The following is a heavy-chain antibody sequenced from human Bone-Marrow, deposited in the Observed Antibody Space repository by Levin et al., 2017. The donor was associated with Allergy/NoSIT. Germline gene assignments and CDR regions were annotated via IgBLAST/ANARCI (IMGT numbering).Heavy chain of an antibody. CDR1: GGSISSSSYY. J-gene: IGHJ4*02. CDR2: IYYSGST. V-gene: IGHV4-39*01. Sequence: NSSETLSLTCTVSGGSISSSSYYWGWIRQPPGKGLEWIGSIYYSGSTYYNPSLKSRVTISVDTSKNQFSLKLSSVTAADTAVYYCARQGRNWNDLLGLDYWGQGTLVTVSS. D-gene: IGHD1-1*01. CDR3: ARQGRNWNDLLGLDY.